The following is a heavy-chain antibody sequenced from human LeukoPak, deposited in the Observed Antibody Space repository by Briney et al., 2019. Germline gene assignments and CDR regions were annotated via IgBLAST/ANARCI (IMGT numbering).Heavy chain of an antibody. CDR3: ARGIGSYIVVVPAAHMFDY. CDR2: IYYSGST. J-gene: IGHJ4*02. V-gene: IGHV4-39*01. D-gene: IGHD2-2*01. Sequence: SETLSLTCTVSGVSISSSSYYWGWIRQPPGKGLEWIGSIYYSGSTYYNPSLKSRVTISVDTSKNQFSLKLSSVTAADTAVYYCARGIGSYIVVVPAAHMFDYWGQGTLVTVSS. CDR1: GVSISSSSYY.